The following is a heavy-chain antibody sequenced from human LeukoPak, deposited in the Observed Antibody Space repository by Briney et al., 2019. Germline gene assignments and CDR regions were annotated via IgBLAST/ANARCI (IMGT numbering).Heavy chain of an antibody. CDR2: IDPGDSDT. Sequence: GESLKISCKGSGYSFTSYWIGWVRQMPGKGLEWMGIIDPGDSDTRYSPSFQGQVTISADKSISTAYLQWSSLKASDTAMYYCARPVCSGGSCYSVYFDYWGQGTLVTVSS. CDR3: ARPVCSGGSCYSVYFDY. CDR1: GYSFTSYW. J-gene: IGHJ4*02. V-gene: IGHV5-51*01. D-gene: IGHD2-15*01.